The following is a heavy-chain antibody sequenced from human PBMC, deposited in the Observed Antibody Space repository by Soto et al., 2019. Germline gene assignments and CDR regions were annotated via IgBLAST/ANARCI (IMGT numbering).Heavy chain of an antibody. CDR3: ASGTNGAFFFY. Sequence: PGGSLRLSCAASGFTFSDYYMSWIRQAPGKGLEWVSYISSRSSTIFYADSVKGRFTISRDNVKNSLYLQMNSLRAEDTAVYYCASGTNGAFFFYWGQGILVTVSS. CDR2: ISSRSSTI. CDR1: GFTFSDYY. J-gene: IGHJ4*02. D-gene: IGHD2-8*01. V-gene: IGHV3-11*01.